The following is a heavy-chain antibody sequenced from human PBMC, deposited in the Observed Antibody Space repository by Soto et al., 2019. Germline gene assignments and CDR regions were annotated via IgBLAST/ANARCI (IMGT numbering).Heavy chain of an antibody. CDR2: ISSTSSYI. Sequence: EVQLVESGGGLVKPGRSLRLSCAASGLTFSTYSMKWVRQAPGKGLEWVSSISSTSSYIYYADSVKGRFTISRDNAKNSLYLQMNSLRAEDTAVYYCARDPNYYDSSVYFGDYWGQGTLVTVSS. CDR1: GLTFSTYS. CDR3: ARDPNYYDSSVYFGDY. V-gene: IGHV3-21*01. D-gene: IGHD3-22*01. J-gene: IGHJ4*01.